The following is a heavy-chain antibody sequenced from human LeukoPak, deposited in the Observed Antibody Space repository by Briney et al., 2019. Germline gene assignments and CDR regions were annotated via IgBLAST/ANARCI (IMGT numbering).Heavy chain of an antibody. CDR2: TRSKAYGGTT. Sequence: PGGSLRLSCTTSGFIFGDYVMNWFRQAPGKGLEWVGFTRSKAYGGTTEYAASVKGRFTISRDDSKSIAYLQMNSLKNEDTALYYCSSYSGYGFTPFDNWGQGTLVSVSS. J-gene: IGHJ4*02. CDR3: SSYSGYGFTPFDN. CDR1: GFIFGDYV. V-gene: IGHV3-49*03. D-gene: IGHD5-12*01.